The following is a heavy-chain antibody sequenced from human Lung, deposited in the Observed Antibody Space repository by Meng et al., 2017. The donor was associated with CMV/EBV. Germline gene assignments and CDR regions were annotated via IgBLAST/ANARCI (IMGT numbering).Heavy chain of an antibody. CDR2: INPSDNTT. Sequence: ASVKVSCKASGYTLTNYYIHWVRQAPGQGLEWMGIINPSDNTTIYAQKFQGRVTMTRDTSTSKVYMELSSLRSDETALYYFARDLGYSSSWYFQYYFDGWGQGXLVTVSS. CDR3: ARDLGYSSSWYFQYYFDG. V-gene: IGHV1-46*01. D-gene: IGHD6-13*01. CDR1: GYTLTNYY. J-gene: IGHJ4*02.